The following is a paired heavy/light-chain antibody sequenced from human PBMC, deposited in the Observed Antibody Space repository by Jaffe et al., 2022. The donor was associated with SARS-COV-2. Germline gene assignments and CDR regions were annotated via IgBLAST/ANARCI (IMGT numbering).Light chain of an antibody. CDR1: SSDVGRYNY. J-gene: IGLJ3*02. Sequence: QSALTQPASVSGSPGQSITISCTGTSSDVGRYNYVSWYQQHPGKAPKLMIFEVSNRPSGVSNRFSGSKSGNTASLTISGLQAEDEADYYCTSFKSGSPLVFGGGTKLTVL. V-gene: IGLV2-14*01. CDR2: EVS. CDR3: TSFKSGSPLV.
Heavy chain of an antibody. CDR3: TRGRGGYPTYWFDY. J-gene: IGHJ4*02. CDR2: ISWNSGTI. V-gene: IGHV3-9*01. CDR1: GFTFDDYA. D-gene: IGHD5-12*01. Sequence: EVQLVESGGHLVQPGRSLRLSCAASGFTFDDYAMHWVRQAPGKGLEWVSGISWNSGTIGYADSVKGRFTISRDNAKNSLYLQMSSLRPEDTALYYCTRGRGGYPTYWFDYWGQGTLVIVSS.